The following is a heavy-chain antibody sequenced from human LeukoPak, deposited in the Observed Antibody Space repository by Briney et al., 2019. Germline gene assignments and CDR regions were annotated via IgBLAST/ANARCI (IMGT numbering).Heavy chain of an antibody. J-gene: IGHJ3*02. Sequence: GGSLRLSCAASGFTFSSYWMHWVRQAPGKGLVWVSRINSDGSSTSYADSVKGRFTISRDNAKNTLYLQMNSLTAEDTAVYYCAREEGYGDYGGAFDIWGQGTMVTVSS. CDR3: AREEGYGDYGGAFDI. CDR1: GFTFSSYW. V-gene: IGHV3-74*01. CDR2: INSDGSST. D-gene: IGHD4-17*01.